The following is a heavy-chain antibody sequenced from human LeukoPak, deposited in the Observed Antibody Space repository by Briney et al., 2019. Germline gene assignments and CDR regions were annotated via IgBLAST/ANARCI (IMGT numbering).Heavy chain of an antibody. CDR2: ISSSSSTI. V-gene: IGHV3-48*01. CDR1: GFTFSSYA. D-gene: IGHD2-15*01. J-gene: IGHJ6*02. Sequence: GGSLRLSCAASGFTFSSYAMSWVRQAPGKGLEWVSYISSSSSTIYYADSVKGRFTISRDNSKNTLYLQMNSLRAEDTAVYYCARENDMGYCSGGRCYKGYNAMDVWGQGTTVTVSS. CDR3: ARENDMGYCSGGRCYKGYNAMDV.